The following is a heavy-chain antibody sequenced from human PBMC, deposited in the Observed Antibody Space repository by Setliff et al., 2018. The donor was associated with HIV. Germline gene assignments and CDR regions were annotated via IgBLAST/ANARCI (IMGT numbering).Heavy chain of an antibody. Sequence: SETLSLTCTVSGGSITSYYWNWIRQSPGKGLEWIGYIFDSGTTNYNPSLRSRLTMSVDTSKNQISLKLTSVTAADTAVYYCARDAFLSAAGGTLPLDNWGQGTLVTVSS. J-gene: IGHJ4*02. CDR1: GGSITSYY. CDR3: ARDAFLSAAGGTLPLDN. V-gene: IGHV4-59*12. D-gene: IGHD6-13*01. CDR2: IFDSGTT.